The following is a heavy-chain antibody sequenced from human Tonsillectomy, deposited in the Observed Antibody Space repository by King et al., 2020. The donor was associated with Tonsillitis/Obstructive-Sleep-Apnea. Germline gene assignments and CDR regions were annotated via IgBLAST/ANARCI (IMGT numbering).Heavy chain of an antibody. CDR2: ISSSSTTI. Sequence: VQLVQSGGGLVQPGGSLRLSCAASGFTFSNYEMTWVRQAPGKGLEWVSYISSSSTTIYYADSVKGRFTMSRDNAKNSLYLQMKSLRAEDTAIYYCARVGVLMVYAQVGYFDYWGKGILGTVSS. J-gene: IGHJ4*01. D-gene: IGHD2-8*01. CDR3: ARVGVLMVYAQVGYFDY. CDR1: GFTFSNYE. V-gene: IGHV3-48*03.